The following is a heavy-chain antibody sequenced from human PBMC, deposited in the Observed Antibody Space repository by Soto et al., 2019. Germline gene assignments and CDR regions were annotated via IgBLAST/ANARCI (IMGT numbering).Heavy chain of an antibody. CDR3: AISYPHSGYSRGFSLSYYYYYGMDV. V-gene: IGHV1-18*01. CDR2: ISAYNGNT. D-gene: IGHD6-19*01. Sequence: ASVKVSCKASGYTFTSYGISWVRQAPGQGLEWMGWISAYNGNTNYAQKLQGRVTMTTDTSTSTAYMELRSLRSDDTAVYYGAISYPHSGYSRGFSLSYYYYYGMDVWAQGTPVTVSS. J-gene: IGHJ6*02. CDR1: GYTFTSYG.